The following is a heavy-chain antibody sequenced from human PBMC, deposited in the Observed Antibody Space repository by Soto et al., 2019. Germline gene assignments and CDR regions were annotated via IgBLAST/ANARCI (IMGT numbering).Heavy chain of an antibody. CDR2: INHSGST. J-gene: IGHJ6*02. CDR1: GGSFSGYY. D-gene: IGHD2-15*01. CDR3: ARGDGVVVVVAANGLDV. V-gene: IGHV4-34*01. Sequence: SETLSLTCAVYGGSFSGYYWSGIRQPPGKGREWIGEINHSGSTNYNPSLKSRVTISVDTSKNQLSLKLSSVNEADTAVYYCARGDGVVVVVAANGLDVWGQGNTVTVSS.